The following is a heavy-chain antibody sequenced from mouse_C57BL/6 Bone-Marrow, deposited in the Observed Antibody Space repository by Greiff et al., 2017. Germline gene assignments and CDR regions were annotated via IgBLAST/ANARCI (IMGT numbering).Heavy chain of an antibody. CDR2: ISNLAISI. J-gene: IGHJ3*01. Sequence: EVQLVESGGGLVQPGGSLKLSCAASGFTFSDYGMAWVRQAPGKGLEWVAFISNLAISIYYADTVTGRFTISRENANNTLYLEMSILRSEATAMYCCGRGGSYYYGSSPFAYWGQGTLVTVSA. V-gene: IGHV5-15*01. CDR3: GRGGSYYYGSSPFAY. CDR1: GFTFSDYG. D-gene: IGHD1-1*01.